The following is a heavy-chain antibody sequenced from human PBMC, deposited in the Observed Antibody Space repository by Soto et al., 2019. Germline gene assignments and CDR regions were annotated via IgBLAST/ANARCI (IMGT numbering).Heavy chain of an antibody. J-gene: IGHJ3*02. V-gene: IGHV1-2*04. D-gene: IGHD2-15*01. CDR1: GYTFIGYY. CDR3: ARAQGYCSGGSCYPNDAFDI. Sequence: ASVKVSCKASGYTFIGYYIHWVRQAPGQGLEWMGWINPNSGGTNYAQRFQGWVTMTRDTSISTAYMELSRLRSDDTAVYYCARAQGYCSGGSCYPNDAFDIWGQGTMVTVSS. CDR2: INPNSGGT.